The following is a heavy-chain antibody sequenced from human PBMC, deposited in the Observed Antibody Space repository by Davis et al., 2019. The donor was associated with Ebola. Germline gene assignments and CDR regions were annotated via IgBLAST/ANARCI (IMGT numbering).Heavy chain of an antibody. V-gene: IGHV3-30*03. CDR1: GFTFSSYA. CDR2: ISYDGSNK. CDR3: ARPIRDSGIRLLAY. Sequence: GESLKISCAASGFTFSSYAMSWVRQAPGKGLEWVAVISYDGSNKHYADSVKGRFTISRDNSKNTLYLQMNSLRAEDTAVYYCARPIRDSGIRLLAYWGQGTLVTVSS. J-gene: IGHJ4*02. D-gene: IGHD2/OR15-2a*01.